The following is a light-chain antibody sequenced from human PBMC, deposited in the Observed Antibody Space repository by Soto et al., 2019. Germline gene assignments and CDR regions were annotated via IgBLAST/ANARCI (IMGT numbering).Light chain of an antibody. CDR3: QQRNNWPPT. J-gene: IGKJ1*01. V-gene: IGKV3-11*01. Sequence: EIVLTQSPATLSLSPGERATLSCRASQSVSNSFAWFQQKAGQAPRLLIYAASNRATGIPSRFSGRGSGTDFTLANSTVEPEDCAVYYCQQRNNWPPTFGRRTKVEIK. CDR2: AAS. CDR1: QSVSNS.